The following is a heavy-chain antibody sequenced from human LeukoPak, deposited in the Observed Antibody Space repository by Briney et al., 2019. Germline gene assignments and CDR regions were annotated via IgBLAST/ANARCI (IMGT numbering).Heavy chain of an antibody. J-gene: IGHJ5*02. V-gene: IGHV1-18*04. CDR2: ISAYNGNT. Sequence: ASVKVSCKASGYTFTGYYMHWVRQAPGQGLEWMGWISAYNGNTNYAQKLQGRVTMTTDTSTSTAYMELRSLRSDDTAVYYCARVNYDYVWGSYPAGGWFDPWGQGTLVTVSS. CDR1: GYTFTGYY. CDR3: ARVNYDYVWGSYPAGGWFDP. D-gene: IGHD3-16*02.